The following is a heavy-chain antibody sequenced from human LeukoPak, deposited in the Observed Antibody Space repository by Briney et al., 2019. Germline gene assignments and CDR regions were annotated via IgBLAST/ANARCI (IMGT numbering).Heavy chain of an antibody. V-gene: IGHV3-48*01. CDR3: AKVFRSTSFYYYYYMDV. CDR1: GFAFSSYS. J-gene: IGHJ6*03. D-gene: IGHD2-2*01. CDR2: ISSSSSTI. Sequence: GGSLRLSCAASGFAFSSYSMNWVRQAPGKGLEWVSYISSSSSTIYYADSVKGRFTISRDNSKNTLYLQMNSLRAEDTAVYYCAKVFRSTSFYYYYYMDVWGKGTTVTVSS.